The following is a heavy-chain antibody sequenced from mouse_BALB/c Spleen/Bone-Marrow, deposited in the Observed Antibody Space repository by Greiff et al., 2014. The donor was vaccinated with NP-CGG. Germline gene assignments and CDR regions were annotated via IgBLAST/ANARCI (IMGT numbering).Heavy chain of an antibody. J-gene: IGHJ2*01. V-gene: IGHV14-3*02. CDR3: AFITTVVEYYFDY. D-gene: IGHD1-1*01. CDR2: IDPANGNS. CDR1: GFNIKDTY. Sequence: EVKLMESGAELVKPGASVKLSCTASGFNIKDTYMHWVKQRPEQGLEWIGRIDPANGNSKYDPKFQGKATITADTSSNTAYLQLSSLTSEDTAVYYCAFITTVVEYYFDYWGQGTTLTVSS.